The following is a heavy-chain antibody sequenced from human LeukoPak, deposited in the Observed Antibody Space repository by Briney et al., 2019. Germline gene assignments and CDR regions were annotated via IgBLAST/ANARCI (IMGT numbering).Heavy chain of an antibody. CDR3: ASMNPGIAVAF. CDR2: ISYDGSNK. V-gene: IGHV3-30-3*01. D-gene: IGHD6-19*01. Sequence: GRSLRLSCAASGFTFSSYAMHWVRQAPGKGLEWVAVISYDGSNKYYADSVKGRFTIPRDNSKNTLYLQMNSLRAEDTAVYYCASMNPGIAVAFWGQGTLVTVSS. J-gene: IGHJ4*02. CDR1: GFTFSSYA.